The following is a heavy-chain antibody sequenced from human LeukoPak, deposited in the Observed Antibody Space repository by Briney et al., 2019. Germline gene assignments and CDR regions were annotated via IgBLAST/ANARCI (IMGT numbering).Heavy chain of an antibody. J-gene: IGHJ3*02. CDR2: IIPILGIA. V-gene: IGHV1-69*04. CDR3: ARDQVDEEMATIRAGAFDI. D-gene: IGHD5-24*01. Sequence: SVKVSCKASGGTFSSYAISWVRQAPGQGLEWMGRIIPILGIANYAQKFQGRVTITADKSTSTAYMELSSLRSEDTAVYYCARDQVDEEMATIRAGAFDIWGQGTMVTVSS. CDR1: GGTFSSYA.